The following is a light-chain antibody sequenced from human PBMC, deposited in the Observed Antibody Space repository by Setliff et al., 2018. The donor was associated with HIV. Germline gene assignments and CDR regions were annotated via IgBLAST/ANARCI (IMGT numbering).Light chain of an antibody. J-gene: IGLJ2*01. Sequence: SYELTQPPSVSVAPGKTARITCGGNNIGSKSVHWYQQKPGQAPVLVIYYDSDRPSGIPERFSGSNSGNTATLTISRVEAGDEADYYCHVWDSRSDHVVFGGGTK. CDR3: HVWDSRSDHVV. CDR1: NIGSKS. V-gene: IGLV3-21*04. CDR2: YDS.